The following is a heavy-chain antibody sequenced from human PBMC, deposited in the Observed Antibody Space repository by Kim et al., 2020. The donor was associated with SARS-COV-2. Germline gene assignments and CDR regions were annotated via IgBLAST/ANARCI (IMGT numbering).Heavy chain of an antibody. D-gene: IGHD5-12*01. CDR1: GFTFSSYS. J-gene: IGHJ4*02. CDR2: ISSSSSTI. CDR3: ARCPYSGYDLYFDY. V-gene: IGHV3-48*02. Sequence: GGSLRLSCAASGFTFSSYSMNWVRQAPGKGLEWVSYISSSSSTIYYADSVKGRFTISRDNAKNSLYLQMNSLRDEDTAVYYCARCPYSGYDLYFDYWGQGTLVTVSS.